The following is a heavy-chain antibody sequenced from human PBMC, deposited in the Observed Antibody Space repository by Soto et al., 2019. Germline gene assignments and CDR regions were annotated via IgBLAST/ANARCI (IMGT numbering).Heavy chain of an antibody. CDR2: ITNNGGST. J-gene: IGHJ4*02. Sequence: GGSLRLSCSASGFTFSSYTIHWVRQAPGKGLEYVSAITNNGGSTYYADSVKGRFTISRDNSKNTLYLQMISLRAEDTAVYYCVKGAYSTSWYPHFDYWGQGTLVTVSS. CDR1: GFTFSSYT. D-gene: IGHD6-13*01. CDR3: VKGAYSTSWYPHFDY. V-gene: IGHV3-64D*08.